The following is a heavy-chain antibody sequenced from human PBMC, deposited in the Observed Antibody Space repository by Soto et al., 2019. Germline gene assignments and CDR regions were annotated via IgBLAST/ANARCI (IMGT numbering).Heavy chain of an antibody. CDR2: LSGSGGDT. CDR3: AKRGGYDYVWKSYRPDY. D-gene: IGHD3-16*02. CDR1: GFTFSSFA. Sequence: GGSLRLSCVASGFTFSSFAMSWVRQAPGKGLEWVSTLSGSGGDTYYADSVNGRFTISRGKSKNTLYLQMDRLRVEDTAVYYCAKRGGYDYVWKSYRPDYWGQGTLVTVSS. J-gene: IGHJ4*02. V-gene: IGHV3-23*01.